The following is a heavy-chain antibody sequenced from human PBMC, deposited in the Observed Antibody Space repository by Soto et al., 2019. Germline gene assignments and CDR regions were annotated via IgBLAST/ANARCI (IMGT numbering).Heavy chain of an antibody. CDR1: GGFVNSDTHS. J-gene: IGHJ4*02. CDR2: IDNSGST. Sequence: SETLSLTCPVSGGFVNSDTHSWSWVRQPAGKGLEWIGRIDNSGSTNYNPSLKSRITMSADTSRNQFSLKLNSVTAADTAVYYCARGGQDFGSGPFDYWGQGALVTVSS. V-gene: IGHV4-61*10. D-gene: IGHD3-3*01. CDR3: ARGGQDFGSGPFDY.